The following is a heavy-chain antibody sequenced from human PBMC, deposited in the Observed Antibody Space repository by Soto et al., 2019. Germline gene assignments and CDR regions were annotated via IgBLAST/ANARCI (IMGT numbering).Heavy chain of an antibody. CDR3: GSRSGWNYYYGMDV. Sequence: QVQLVQSGAEVKKPGSSVKVSCKASGGTFSSYAITWVRQAPGQGLEWMGGISPIFGTEDYAQKFQGRVTITADESTSTAYMELSSLRSEDTAVYYCGSRSGWNYYYGMDVWGQGTTVTVSS. CDR1: GGTFSSYA. J-gene: IGHJ6*02. V-gene: IGHV1-69*12. D-gene: IGHD3-22*01. CDR2: ISPIFGTE.